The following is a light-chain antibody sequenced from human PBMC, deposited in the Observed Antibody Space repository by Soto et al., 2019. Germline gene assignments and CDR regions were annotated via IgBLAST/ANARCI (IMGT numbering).Light chain of an antibody. CDR1: TSDIGAYNY. V-gene: IGLV2-14*01. Sequence: QSALTQPASVSGSPGQSVTISCTGTTSDIGAYNYVSWYQQYPDKVPRLFIYEVSHRPSGISNPFSGSKSGNTASLPISGPRAEDEADYYCSSFPTITPPVIFGGGTKLPAL. CDR2: EVS. CDR3: SSFPTITPPVI. J-gene: IGLJ2*01.